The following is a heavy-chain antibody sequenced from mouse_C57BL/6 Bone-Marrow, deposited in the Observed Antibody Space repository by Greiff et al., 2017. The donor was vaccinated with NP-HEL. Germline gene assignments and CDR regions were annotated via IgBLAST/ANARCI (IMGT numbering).Heavy chain of an antibody. CDR2: IYWDDDK. V-gene: IGHV8-12*01. Sequence: QVQLKESGPGILQSSQTLSLTCSFSGFSLSTSGMGVSWIRQPSGKGLEWLAHIYWDDDKRYNPSLKSRLTISKDTSRNQVFLKITSVDTADTATYYCARIPLLLRSPYFDYWGQGTTLTVSS. CDR3: ARIPLLLRSPYFDY. D-gene: IGHD1-1*01. J-gene: IGHJ2*01. CDR1: GFSLSTSGMG.